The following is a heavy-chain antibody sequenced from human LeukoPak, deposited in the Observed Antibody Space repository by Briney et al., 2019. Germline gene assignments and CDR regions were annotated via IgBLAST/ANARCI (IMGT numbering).Heavy chain of an antibody. CDR2: IKQDGSEK. J-gene: IGHJ3*02. D-gene: IGHD2-8*01. V-gene: IGHV3-7*01. Sequence: GGSLRLSCAASGFTFSDYYMTWIRQAPGKGLEWVANIKQDGSEKYYVDSVKGRFTISRDNAKNSLYLQMNSLRAEDTAVYYCARQVYAFDIWGQGTMVTVSS. CDR3: ARQVYAFDI. CDR1: GFTFSDYY.